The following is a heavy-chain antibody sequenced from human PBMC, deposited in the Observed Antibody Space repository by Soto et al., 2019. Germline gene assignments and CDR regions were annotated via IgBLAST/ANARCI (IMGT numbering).Heavy chain of an antibody. CDR2: IYYSGST. J-gene: IGHJ5*02. CDR1: GGSISSGGYY. V-gene: IGHV4-31*03. CDR3: ARVKGYSSSWYRWFDP. D-gene: IGHD6-13*01. Sequence: QVQLQESCPGLVKPSQTLSLTCTVSGGSISSGGYYWSWIRQHPGKGLGWIGYIYYSGSTYYNPSLKSRVTISVDTSKNQFSLKLSSVTAADTAVYYCARVKGYSSSWYRWFDPWGQGTLVTVSS.